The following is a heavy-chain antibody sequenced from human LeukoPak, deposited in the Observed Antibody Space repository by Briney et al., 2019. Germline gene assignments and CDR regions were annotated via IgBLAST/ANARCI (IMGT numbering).Heavy chain of an antibody. CDR1: GFTFSSYG. CDR3: ARGRWFGESKVYYMDV. CDR2: IRYDGSNK. V-gene: IGHV3-30*02. D-gene: IGHD3-10*01. J-gene: IGHJ6*03. Sequence: GGSLRLSCAASGFTFSSYGMHWVRQAPGKGLEWVAFIRYDGSNKYYADSVKGRFTISRDNSKNTLYLQMNSLRAEDTAVYYCARGRWFGESKVYYMDVWGKGTTVTISS.